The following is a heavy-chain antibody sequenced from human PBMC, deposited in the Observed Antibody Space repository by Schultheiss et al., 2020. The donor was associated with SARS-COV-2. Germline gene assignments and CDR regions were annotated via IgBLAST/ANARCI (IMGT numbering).Heavy chain of an antibody. V-gene: IGHV3-9*01. CDR1: GFTFDDYA. D-gene: IGHD1-26*01. CDR2: ISWNSGSI. CDR3: AREGGATYGEYVGVDY. Sequence: GGSLRLSCAASGFTFDDYAMHWVRQAPGKGLEWVSGISWNSGSIGYADSVKGRFTISRDNAKNSLYLQMNSLRAEDTAVYYCAREGGATYGEYVGVDYWGQGTLVTVSS. J-gene: IGHJ4*02.